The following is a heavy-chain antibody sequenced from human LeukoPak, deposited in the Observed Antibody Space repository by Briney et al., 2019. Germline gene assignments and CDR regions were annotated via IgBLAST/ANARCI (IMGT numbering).Heavy chain of an antibody. D-gene: IGHD6-13*01. CDR3: ARDRTPNIAAAGTYWFDP. V-gene: IGHV4-59*12. Sequence: PSETLSLTCTVSGGSISTSYWNWVRQPPGKGLEWIGYILYSGSTNYNPSLESRVTISVDTSKNQFSLKLSSVTAAGTAVYYCARDRTPNIAAAGTYWFDPWGQGTLVTVSS. CDR2: ILYSGST. J-gene: IGHJ5*02. CDR1: GGSISTSY.